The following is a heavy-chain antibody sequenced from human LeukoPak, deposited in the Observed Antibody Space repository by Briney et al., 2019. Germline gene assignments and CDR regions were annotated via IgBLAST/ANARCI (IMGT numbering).Heavy chain of an antibody. CDR3: ARGASLEWLLYSSLHYFDY. V-gene: IGHV4-59*01. D-gene: IGHD3-3*01. J-gene: IGHJ4*02. CDR2: IYYSGST. Sequence: SETLSLTCTVSGGPISSYYWSWIRQPPGKGLEWIGYIYYSGSTNYNPSLKSRVTISVDTSKNQFSLKLSSVTAADTAVYYCARGASLEWLLYSSLHYFDYWGQGTLVTVSS. CDR1: GGPISSYY.